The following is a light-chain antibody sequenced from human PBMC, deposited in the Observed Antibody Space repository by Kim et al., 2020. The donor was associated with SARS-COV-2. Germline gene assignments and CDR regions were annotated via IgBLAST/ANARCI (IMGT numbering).Light chain of an antibody. CDR1: NIGSKS. J-gene: IGLJ2*01. Sequence: SYELTQPPSVSVAPGKTARITCEGDNIGSKSVHWYQQTPGQAPIMVIYDDSARPSGIPERISGSNSGNTATLTISRVEAGDEADYYCQVWDSSTDHRVFGGGTQLTVL. CDR2: DDS. V-gene: IGLV3-21*04. CDR3: QVWDSSTDHRV.